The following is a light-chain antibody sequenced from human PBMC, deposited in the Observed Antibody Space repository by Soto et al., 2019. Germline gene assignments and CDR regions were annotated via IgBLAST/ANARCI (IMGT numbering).Light chain of an antibody. V-gene: IGLV2-14*01. J-gene: IGLJ1*01. Sequence: QSVRTQPASVSGSPGQSITISCTGTSSDVGGYNYVSWYQQHPGKAPKLMIYEVSNRPSGVSNCFSGSKSGNTASLTISGLQAEDEADYYCSSYTSSSTPYVFGTGTKVTVL. CDR2: EVS. CDR1: SSDVGGYNY. CDR3: SSYTSSSTPYV.